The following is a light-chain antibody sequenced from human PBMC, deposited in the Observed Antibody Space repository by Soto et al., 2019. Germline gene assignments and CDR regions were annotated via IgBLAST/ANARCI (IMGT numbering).Light chain of an antibody. Sequence: DIVMTQSPDSLAVSLGERATINCKSSQTIFYNSRNKDFLAWYQQKPGHPPQLLIYWASTRESGVPDRFSGSGSGTDFTLTISSLQAEDVALYFCQQYLTTPHTFGQGTRLEIK. J-gene: IGKJ2*01. CDR2: WAS. CDR3: QQYLTTPHT. V-gene: IGKV4-1*01. CDR1: QTIFYNSRNKDF.